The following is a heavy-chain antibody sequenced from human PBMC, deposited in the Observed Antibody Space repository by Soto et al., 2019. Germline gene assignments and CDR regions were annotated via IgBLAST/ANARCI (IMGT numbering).Heavy chain of an antibody. CDR1: GVTFSSHS. Sequence: PGGSLRLSCAASGVTFSSHSMNWVRQAPGKGLEWVSSISSSGSYIYYADSLNGRFAISRDNAKNSLYLQMNSLRAEDTAVYYCASIPGGPPLRYFDYWGQGILVTVSS. D-gene: IGHD3-10*01. CDR2: ISSSGSYI. CDR3: ASIPGGPPLRYFDY. J-gene: IGHJ4*02. V-gene: IGHV3-21*01.